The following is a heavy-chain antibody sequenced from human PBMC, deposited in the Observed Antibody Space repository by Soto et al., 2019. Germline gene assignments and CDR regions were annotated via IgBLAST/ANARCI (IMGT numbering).Heavy chain of an antibody. D-gene: IGHD3-22*01. Sequence: QVQLQESGPGLVKPSQTLSLTCSVSGGSISXXGYXXSWIRQHPGKGLEWIGYIYYSGSTYYNPSLKSRVTMSVDTSKNQFSLKXSSVTAADTAVYYCARAGDSSGYYTGGYYWGQGTLVTVSS. CDR1: GGSISXXGYX. V-gene: IGHV4-31*03. CDR2: IYYSGST. CDR3: ARAGDSSGYYTGGYY. J-gene: IGHJ4*02.